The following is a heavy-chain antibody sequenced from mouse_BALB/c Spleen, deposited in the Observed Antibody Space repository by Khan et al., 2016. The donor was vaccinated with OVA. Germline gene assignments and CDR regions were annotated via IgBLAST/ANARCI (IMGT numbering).Heavy chain of an antibody. Sequence: VQLQQSGPELVKPGASVKISCTASGFSFTGYFMHWVMQSHGKSLEWIGRINPHIGETLYNQKFRDKASLTVDESSSTAHMELRSLASEDSAVYYAASTYGSDFDYWGQGTTLTVSS. V-gene: IGHV1-20*02. CDR2: INPHIGET. D-gene: IGHD1-1*01. J-gene: IGHJ2*01. CDR3: ASTYGSDFDY. CDR1: GFSFTGYF.